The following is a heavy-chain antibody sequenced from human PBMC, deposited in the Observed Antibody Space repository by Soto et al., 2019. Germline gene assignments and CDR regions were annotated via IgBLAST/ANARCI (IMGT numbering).Heavy chain of an antibody. CDR3: VRNDGWYRLDS. CDR1: GFTFNNYW. CDR2: IMKDGSLT. V-gene: IGHV3-7*04. J-gene: IGHJ4*02. D-gene: IGHD6-19*01. Sequence: EVQLVESGGGLVQPGGSLRLSCAASGFTFNNYWMTWVRQAPGQGLEWVANIMKDGSLTEYVDLVKGRFTISRDNVKNSLDLQMDSLRVEDTAIYYCVRNDGWYRLDSWGQGSLVIVSS.